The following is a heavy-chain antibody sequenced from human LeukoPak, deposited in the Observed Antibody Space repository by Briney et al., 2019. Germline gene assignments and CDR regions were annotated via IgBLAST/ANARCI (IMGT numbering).Heavy chain of an antibody. D-gene: IGHD3-22*01. CDR2: TWYDGSNK. CDR3: ARDYYYDSSGYWDYYFDY. V-gene: IGHV3-33*01. Sequence: QPGRSLRLSCAASGFTFSRFGMHWVRQAPGKGLEWVAVTWYDGSNKYYADSVKGRFTISRDNSKNTLYLEMNSLRAEDTAVYYCARDYYYDSSGYWDYYFDYWGQGTLVSVSS. J-gene: IGHJ4*02. CDR1: GFTFSRFG.